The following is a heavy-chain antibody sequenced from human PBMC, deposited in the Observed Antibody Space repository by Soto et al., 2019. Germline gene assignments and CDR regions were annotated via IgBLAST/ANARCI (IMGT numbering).Heavy chain of an antibody. Sequence: GGSLRLSCAASGFTFSRYGMHWVRQAPGRGLEWVAVIWYDGSNIYYADSVKGRFTISRDNSKDTLDLQMNSLRAEDTAVYYCARDREQWLVGYYFDYWGQETLVTVSS. J-gene: IGHJ4*02. CDR2: IWYDGSNI. CDR1: GFTFSRYG. CDR3: ARDREQWLVGYYFDY. V-gene: IGHV3-33*01. D-gene: IGHD6-19*01.